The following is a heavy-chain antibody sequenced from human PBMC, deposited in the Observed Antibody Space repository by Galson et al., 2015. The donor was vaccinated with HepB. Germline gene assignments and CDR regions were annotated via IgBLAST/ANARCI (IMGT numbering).Heavy chain of an antibody. CDR2: ISYDGSNK. J-gene: IGHJ4*02. Sequence: SLRLSCAASGFTFSSYAMHWVRQAPGKGLEWVAVISYDGSNKYYADSVKGRFTISRDNSKNTLYLQMNSLRAEDTAVYYCARVAFEYYDILTGYSGWGQGTLVTVSS. CDR3: ARVAFEYYDILTGYSG. V-gene: IGHV3-30-3*01. CDR1: GFTFSSYA. D-gene: IGHD3-9*01.